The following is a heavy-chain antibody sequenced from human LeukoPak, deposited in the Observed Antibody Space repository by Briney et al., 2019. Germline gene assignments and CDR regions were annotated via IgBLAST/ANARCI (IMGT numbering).Heavy chain of an antibody. Sequence: ASVKASCKVSGYTLTELSMHWVRQAPGKGLEWMGGFDAEDGETIYAQKFQGRVTMAEDTSTDTAYMELSSLRSEDTAVYYCATEPNVVVVPAAKGDFQHWGQGTLVTVSS. CDR2: FDAEDGET. V-gene: IGHV1-24*01. J-gene: IGHJ1*01. CDR1: GYTLTELS. D-gene: IGHD2-2*01. CDR3: ATEPNVVVVPAAKGDFQH.